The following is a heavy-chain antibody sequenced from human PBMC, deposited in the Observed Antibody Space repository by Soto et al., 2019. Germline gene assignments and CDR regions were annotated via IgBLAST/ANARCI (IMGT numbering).Heavy chain of an antibody. CDR3: ARGRTARNWLDP. CDR2: MNPNSGNT. V-gene: IGHV1-8*01. Sequence: GASVKVSCKDSGYTFTSYDIDWVRQAPGQGLEWMGWMNPNSGNTGYAQKFQGRVTMTRNTAISIAYMELSNLRSEDTAVYYCARGRTARNWLDPWGQGTQVTVSS. J-gene: IGHJ5*02. CDR1: GYTFTSYD.